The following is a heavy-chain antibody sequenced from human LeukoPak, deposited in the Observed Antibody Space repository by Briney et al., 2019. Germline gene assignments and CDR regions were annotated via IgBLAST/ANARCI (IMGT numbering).Heavy chain of an antibody. D-gene: IGHD3-10*02. Sequence: GSLRLSCAASGFTVSSNYMSWVRQAPGKGLEWVSVIYSGGSTYYADSVKGRFTISRDNSKNTLYLQMNSLRAEDTAVYYCAGSPYYVGYGMDVWGQGTTVTVSS. CDR1: GFTVSSNY. CDR3: AGSPYYVGYGMDV. J-gene: IGHJ6*02. V-gene: IGHV3-66*01. CDR2: IYSGGST.